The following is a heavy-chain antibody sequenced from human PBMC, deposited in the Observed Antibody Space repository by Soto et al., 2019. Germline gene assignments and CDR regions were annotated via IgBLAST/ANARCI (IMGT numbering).Heavy chain of an antibody. J-gene: IGHJ4*02. D-gene: IGHD3-10*01. CDR1: GGSISSGGYD. Sequence: SETLSLTCTVSGGSISSGGYDWSWIRQHPGKGLEWIGYIYYSGSTYYNPSLKSRVTISVDTSKNQFSLKLSSVTAADTAVYYCARGPGTMAKIDYWGQGTLVTVSS. CDR2: IYYSGST. CDR3: ARGPGTMAKIDY. V-gene: IGHV4-31*03.